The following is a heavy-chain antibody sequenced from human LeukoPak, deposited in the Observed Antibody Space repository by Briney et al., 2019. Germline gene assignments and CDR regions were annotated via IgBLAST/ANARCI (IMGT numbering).Heavy chain of an antibody. J-gene: IGHJ6*03. Sequence: ASVKVSCKASGGTFSSYAISWVRQAPGQGLEWMGGIIPIFGTANYAQKFQGRVTMTTDTSTSTAYMELRSLRSDDTAVYYCARDSSSWYYYYYMDVWGKGTTVTVSS. CDR3: ARDSSSWYYYYYMDV. CDR2: IIPIFGTA. V-gene: IGHV1-69*05. D-gene: IGHD6-13*01. CDR1: GGTFSSYA.